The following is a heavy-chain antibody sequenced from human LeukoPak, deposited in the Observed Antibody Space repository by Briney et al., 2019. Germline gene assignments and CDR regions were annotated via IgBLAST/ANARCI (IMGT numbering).Heavy chain of an antibody. CDR2: NNSDGSST. D-gene: IGHD3-22*01. CDR3: ARAVRRSGYYKDYYSDY. Sequence: GGSLRLTCAAPGFTLSSYWMHWVRQAPGKGLVWVSRNNSDGSSTNYADSVKGRFTISRDNAKNTLYLQMNSLRVEDTAVYYCARAVRRSGYYKDYYSDYWGQGTLVTVSS. J-gene: IGHJ4*02. CDR1: GFTLSSYW. V-gene: IGHV3-74*01.